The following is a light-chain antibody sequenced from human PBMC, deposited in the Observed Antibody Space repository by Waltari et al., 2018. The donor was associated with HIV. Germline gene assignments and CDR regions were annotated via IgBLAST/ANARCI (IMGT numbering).Light chain of an antibody. J-gene: IGLJ3*02. CDR1: SGHSSNA. CDR3: QTWGTGIAV. V-gene: IGLV4-69*01. CDR2: VNSDGSH. Sequence: QPVLTQPLSASGSLGASVKLTCTLSSGHSSNAIAWHQQQPEKGPRFLMKVNSDGSHNRGAGTPGRFSGSTYGAARYLTISSLQSEDEADYYCQTWGTGIAVFGGGTKLTVL.